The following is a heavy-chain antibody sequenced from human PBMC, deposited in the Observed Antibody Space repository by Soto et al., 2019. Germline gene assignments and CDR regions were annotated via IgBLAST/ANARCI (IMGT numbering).Heavy chain of an antibody. Sequence: GASVKVSCKASGYTFTSYAMHWVRQAPGQRLEWMGWINAGNGNTKYSQKFQGRVTITRDTSASTAYMELSSLRPEDTAVYYCARHGYYYGSGPFDPWGQGTLVTVSS. V-gene: IGHV1-3*01. J-gene: IGHJ5*02. CDR1: GYTFTSYA. CDR3: ARHGYYYGSGPFDP. D-gene: IGHD3-10*01. CDR2: INAGNGNT.